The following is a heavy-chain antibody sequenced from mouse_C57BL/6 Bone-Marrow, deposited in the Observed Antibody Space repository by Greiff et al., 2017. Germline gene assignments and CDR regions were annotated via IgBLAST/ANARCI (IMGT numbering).Heavy chain of an antibody. D-gene: IGHD1-1*01. CDR3: ARWAVVVPYAMDY. J-gene: IGHJ4*01. Sequence: QVQLQQSGPELVKPGASVQLSCKASGYTFTSYDINWVKQRPGQGLEWIGWIYPRDGSTKYNEKFKGKATLTVDTSTSTAYMELHSLTSEDSAVYFCARWAVVVPYAMDYWGQGTSVTVSS. V-gene: IGHV1-85*01. CDR2: IYPRDGST. CDR1: GYTFTSYD.